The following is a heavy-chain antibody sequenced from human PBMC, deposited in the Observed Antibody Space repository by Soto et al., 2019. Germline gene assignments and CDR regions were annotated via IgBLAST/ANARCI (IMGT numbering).Heavy chain of an antibody. CDR2: IYYSGST. CDR1: GGSISSGDYY. CDR3: AREGSSSSHFDY. Sequence: SETLSLTCTVSGGSISSGDYYWSWIRQPPGKGLEWIGYIYYSGSTYYNPSLKSRVTISVDTSKNQFSLKLSSVTPADTAVYYCAREGSSSSHFDYWGQGTLVTVSS. D-gene: IGHD6-6*01. J-gene: IGHJ4*02. V-gene: IGHV4-30-4*01.